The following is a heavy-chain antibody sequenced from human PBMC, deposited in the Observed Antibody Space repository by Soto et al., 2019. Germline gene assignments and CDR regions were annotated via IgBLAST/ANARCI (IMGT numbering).Heavy chain of an antibody. CDR1: GYTFTSYY. D-gene: IGHD2-21*02. J-gene: IGHJ4*02. V-gene: IGHV1-46*01. Sequence: ASVKVSCQASGYTFTSYYMHWVRQAPGQGLEWMGIINPSGGSTSYAQKFQGRVTMTRDTSTSTVYMELSSLRSEDTAVYYCARGCGGDCYKMYYFDYWGQGTLVTVSS. CDR2: INPSGGST. CDR3: ARGCGGDCYKMYYFDY.